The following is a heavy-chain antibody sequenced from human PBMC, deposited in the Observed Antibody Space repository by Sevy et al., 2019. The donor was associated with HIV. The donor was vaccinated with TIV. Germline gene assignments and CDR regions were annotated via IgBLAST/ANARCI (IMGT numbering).Heavy chain of an antibody. V-gene: IGHV4-59*07. J-gene: IGHJ4*02. CDR2: IYHSGST. Sequence: SDTLSLTCTVSGGSISSYYWNWIRQSPGKGLEWIGYIYHSGSTNYNPSLTSRVTISVDTSKNQFSLKLSSVTAADTAVYYCARDRTRGGFDSWGQGTLVTVSS. D-gene: IGHD2-15*01. CDR1: GGSISSYY. CDR3: ARDRTRGGFDS.